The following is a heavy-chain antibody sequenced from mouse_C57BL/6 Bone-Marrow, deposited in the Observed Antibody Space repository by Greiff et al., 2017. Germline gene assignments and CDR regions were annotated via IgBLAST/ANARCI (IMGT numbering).Heavy chain of an antibody. D-gene: IGHD2-1*01. V-gene: IGHV1-69*01. J-gene: IGHJ3*01. CDR3: ARDGNYVRVFAY. CDR1: GYTFTSYW. CDR2: IDPSDSYT. Sequence: VQLQQPGAELVMPGASVKLSCKASGYTFTSYWMHWVKQRPGQGLEWIGEIDPSDSYTNYNQKFKGKSTLTVDKSSSTAYMQLSSLTSEDSAVYYCARDGNYVRVFAYWGQGTLVTVSA.